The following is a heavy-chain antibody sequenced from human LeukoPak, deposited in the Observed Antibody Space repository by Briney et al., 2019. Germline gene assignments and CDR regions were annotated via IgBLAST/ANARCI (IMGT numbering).Heavy chain of an antibody. V-gene: IGHV1-24*01. Sequence: AVSVKVSCKVSGYTLTELSMHWVRQAPGKGLEWMGGFDPEDGETIYAQKFQGRVTMTEDTSTDTAYMELSSLRSEDTAVYYCATARGYSGYDLSGTFDYWGQGTLVTVSS. CDR3: ATARGYSGYDLSGTFDY. D-gene: IGHD5-12*01. CDR2: FDPEDGET. J-gene: IGHJ4*02. CDR1: GYTLTELS.